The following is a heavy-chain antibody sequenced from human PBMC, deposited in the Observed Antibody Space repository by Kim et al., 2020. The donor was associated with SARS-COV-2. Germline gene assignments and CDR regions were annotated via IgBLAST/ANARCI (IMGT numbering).Heavy chain of an antibody. Sequence: SETLSLTCTVSGGSISSSSYYWGWIRQPPGKGLEWIGSIYNSGSTYYNPSLKSRVTISVDTSKNQFSLKLSSVTAADTAVYYCARHDGNYYYYMDVWGKGTTVTVSS. J-gene: IGHJ6*03. CDR3: ARHDGNYYYYMDV. V-gene: IGHV4-39*01. CDR2: IYNSGST. CDR1: GGSISSSSYY.